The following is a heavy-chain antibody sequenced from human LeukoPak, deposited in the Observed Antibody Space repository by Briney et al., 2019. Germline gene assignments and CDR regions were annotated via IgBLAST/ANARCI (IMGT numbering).Heavy chain of an antibody. Sequence: PGGSLRLSCAAPGFTFSTYAMSWVRQAPGQGLEGGSTISDSGGTTYYADSVKGRFTILRDNSKNTVYLHMYSLRAEDTAVYYCAKMVGGIFGPFDYWGQGPLVTVSS. D-gene: IGHD3/OR15-3a*01. V-gene: IGHV3-23*01. CDR2: ISDSGGTT. J-gene: IGHJ4*02. CDR3: AKMVGGIFGPFDY. CDR1: GFTFSTYA.